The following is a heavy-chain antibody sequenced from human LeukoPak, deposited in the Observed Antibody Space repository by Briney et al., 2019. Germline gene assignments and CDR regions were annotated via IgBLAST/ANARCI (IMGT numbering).Heavy chain of an antibody. D-gene: IGHD2-8*01. Sequence: SETLSLTCTVSGGSIRSSYYYWGWIRQPPGKGLEWIGEINHSGSTNYNPSLKSRVTISVDTSKNQFSLKLSSVTAADTAVYYCARVIGLMVYAFGWFDPWGQGTLVTVSS. CDR2: INHSGST. V-gene: IGHV4-39*07. CDR1: GGSIRSSYYY. J-gene: IGHJ5*02. CDR3: ARVIGLMVYAFGWFDP.